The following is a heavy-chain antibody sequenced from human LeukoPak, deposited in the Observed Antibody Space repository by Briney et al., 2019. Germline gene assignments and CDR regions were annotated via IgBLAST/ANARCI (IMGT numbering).Heavy chain of an antibody. D-gene: IGHD6-19*01. CDR3: ARAAAVTGAFRDNWFDP. CDR1: GFTFSSYA. Sequence: GGSLRHSCAASGFTFSSYAMHWVRQAPGKGLEWVAVISYDGSNKYYADSVKGRFTISRDNSKNTLYLQMNSLRAEDTAVYYCARAAAVTGAFRDNWFDPWGQGTLVTVSS. J-gene: IGHJ5*02. CDR2: ISYDGSNK. V-gene: IGHV3-30*04.